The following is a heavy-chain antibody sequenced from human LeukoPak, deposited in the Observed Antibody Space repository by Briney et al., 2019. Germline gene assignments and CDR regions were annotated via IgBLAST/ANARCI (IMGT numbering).Heavy chain of an antibody. V-gene: IGHV3-11*04. CDR3: ARVSFGELLYLAITDAFDI. Sequence: GGSLRLSCAASGFTFSDYYMSWIRQAPGKGLEWVSYISSIGSTIYYADSVKGRFTISRDNAKNSLYLQMNSLRAEDTAVYYCARVSFGELLYLAITDAFDIWGQGKLVTVSS. D-gene: IGHD3-10*01. CDR1: GFTFSDYY. J-gene: IGHJ3*02. CDR2: ISSIGSTI.